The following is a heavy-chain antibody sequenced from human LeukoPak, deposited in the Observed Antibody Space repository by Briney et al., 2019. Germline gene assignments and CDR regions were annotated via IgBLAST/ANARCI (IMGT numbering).Heavy chain of an antibody. Sequence: GGSLRLSCAASGFTFSSYAMSWVRQAPGRGLEWVSAISASGGSTYYADSVKGRFTISRDNSKNTLYLQMNSLSAEDTAVYYCAKRASPPYYFDYWGQGTLVTVSS. V-gene: IGHV3-23*01. CDR1: GFTFSSYA. CDR2: ISASGGST. CDR3: AKRASPPYYFDY. J-gene: IGHJ4*02.